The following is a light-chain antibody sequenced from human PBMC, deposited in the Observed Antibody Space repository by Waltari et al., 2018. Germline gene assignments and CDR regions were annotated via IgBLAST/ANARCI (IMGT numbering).Light chain of an antibody. J-gene: IGKJ4*01. CDR3: QQLNSYPLLT. CDR2: AAS. Sequence: DIPLTPSPSFLSASVGARVTITCRASQGISSYLAWYQQKPGKAPKLLIYAASTLQSGVPSRFSGSGSGTEFTLTISSLQPEDFATYYCQQLNSYPLLTFGGGTKVEIK. CDR1: QGISSY. V-gene: IGKV1-9*01.